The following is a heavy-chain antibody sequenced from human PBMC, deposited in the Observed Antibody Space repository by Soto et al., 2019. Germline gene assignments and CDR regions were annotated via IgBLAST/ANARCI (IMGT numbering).Heavy chain of an antibody. J-gene: IGHJ4*02. CDR3: ARDAPVDTAMVLDY. D-gene: IGHD5-18*01. CDR2: IYYSGST. CDR1: GCSVSSGSYY. Sequence: XXTLSLPFTVSGCSVSSGSYYWSSIRQPPGKGLEWIGYIYYSGSTNYNPSLKSRVTISVDTPKNQFSLKLSSVTAADTAVYYCARDAPVDTAMVLDYWGQGTLVTVSS. V-gene: IGHV4-61*01.